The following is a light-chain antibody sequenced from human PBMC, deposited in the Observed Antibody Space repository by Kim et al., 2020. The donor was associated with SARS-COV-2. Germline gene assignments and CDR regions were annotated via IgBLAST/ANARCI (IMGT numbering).Light chain of an antibody. J-gene: IGKJ3*01. V-gene: IGKV2-28*01. CDR3: MQALQTPFT. CDR1: QSLLHSNGYNY. Sequence: PASISCRSSQSLLHSNGYNYLDWYLQKPGQSPKLLIYLGSNRASGVPDRFSGSGSGTDFTLRISRVEAEDVGVYYCMQALQTPFTFGPGTKVDIK. CDR2: LGS.